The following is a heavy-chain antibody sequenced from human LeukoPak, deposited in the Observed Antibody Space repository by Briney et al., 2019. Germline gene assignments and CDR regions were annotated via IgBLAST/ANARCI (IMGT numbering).Heavy chain of an antibody. CDR3: AKDISLVFLHRNWFDP. Sequence: PGGSLRLSCAASGFTFSSYAMSWVRQAPGKGLEWVSAMSGSGGSTYYADSVKGRLTISRDNSKNTLYLQMNSVRAEDTAVYYCAKDISLVFLHRNWFDPWGQGTLVTVSS. D-gene: IGHD2-8*02. CDR1: GFTFSSYA. CDR2: MSGSGGST. J-gene: IGHJ5*02. V-gene: IGHV3-23*01.